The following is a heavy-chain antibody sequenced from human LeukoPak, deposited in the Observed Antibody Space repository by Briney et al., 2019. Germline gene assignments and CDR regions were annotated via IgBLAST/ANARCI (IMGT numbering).Heavy chain of an antibody. CDR2: ISGSGGST. CDR1: GSTFSSYA. V-gene: IGHV3-23*01. CDR3: AKVEAARPGGHLVG. Sequence: GGSLRLSCVASGSTFSSYAMSWVRQAPGKGLEWVSAISGSGGSTYYADSVKGRFTISRDYSKNTLYLQMNSLRAEDTAVYYCAKVEAARPGGHLVGWGQGTLVTVSS. D-gene: IGHD6-6*01. J-gene: IGHJ4*02.